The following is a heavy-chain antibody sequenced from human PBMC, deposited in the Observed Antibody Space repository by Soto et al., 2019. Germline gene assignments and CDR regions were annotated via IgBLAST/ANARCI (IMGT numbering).Heavy chain of an antibody. CDR3: VRNASVTDPRDGKKYDFFDD. Sequence: SETLSLTCTVSGGSISSSSYYWGWIRQPPGKGLEWIGSIYYSGSTYYNPSLKSRITISVDTSKNQFSLKVKSMTATDTAVYYCVRNASVTDPRDGKKYDFFDDWGLGTLVTVSS. CDR1: GGSISSSSYY. J-gene: IGHJ4*02. V-gene: IGHV4-39*01. CDR2: IYYSGST. D-gene: IGHD3-3*01.